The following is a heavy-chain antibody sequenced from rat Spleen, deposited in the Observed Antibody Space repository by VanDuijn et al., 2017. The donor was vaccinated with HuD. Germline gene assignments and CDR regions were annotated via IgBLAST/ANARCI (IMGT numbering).Heavy chain of an antibody. Sequence: EVQLVESGGGLVQPGRSLKLSCTTSGFTFSDYNMAWVRQAPKKGLEWVATISYDGSSTYYRDSVKGRFTISRDNAKSTLYLQMNSLQTEDIATYYCARETTTGVMDAWGQGASVTVSS. D-gene: IGHD1-10*01. CDR1: GFTFSDYN. V-gene: IGHV5-7*01. J-gene: IGHJ4*01. CDR3: ARETTTGVMDA. CDR2: ISYDGSST.